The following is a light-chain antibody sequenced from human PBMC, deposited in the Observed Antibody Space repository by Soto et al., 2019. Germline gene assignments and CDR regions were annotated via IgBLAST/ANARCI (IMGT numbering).Light chain of an antibody. J-gene: IGKJ1*01. V-gene: IGKV3D-20*01. Sequence: EIVLTQSPATLSLSPGEGATLSCGASQSVSRHLAWYQHKPGLAPRLLLYDASSRATGIPARFSGSGSGTDFTLTISRLEPEDFALYYCQQYAASPRTFGQGTKVEMK. CDR1: QSVSRH. CDR2: DAS. CDR3: QQYAASPRT.